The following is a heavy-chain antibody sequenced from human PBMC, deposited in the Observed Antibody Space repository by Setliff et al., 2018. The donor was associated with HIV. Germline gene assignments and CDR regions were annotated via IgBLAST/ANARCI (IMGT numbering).Heavy chain of an antibody. Sequence: SETLSLTCTVSGGSVSNYYWTWIRQSAGKGLEWIGHINTSGSPKYNPSLQRRVTISVDTSKNQVSLKLNSMTAADTAVYFCVRGPQWLVQKGRVYYFDYWGQGTLVTVSS. V-gene: IGHV4-4*07. CDR2: INTSGSP. CDR1: GGSVSNYY. J-gene: IGHJ4*02. D-gene: IGHD6-19*01. CDR3: VRGPQWLVQKGRVYYFDY.